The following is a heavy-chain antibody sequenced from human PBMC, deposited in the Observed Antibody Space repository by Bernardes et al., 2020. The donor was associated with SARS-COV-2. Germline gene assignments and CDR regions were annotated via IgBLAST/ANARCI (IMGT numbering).Heavy chain of an antibody. CDR1: GGSISSGGYS. CDR2: IYHSGST. J-gene: IGHJ6*02. Sequence: SETLSLTCAVSGGSISSGGYSWSWIRQPPGKGLEWIGYIYHSGSTYYNPSLKSRVTISVDRSKNQFSLKLSSVTAADTAVYYCARGSSGYDTVDDYYYYYGMDVWGQGTTVTVSS. D-gene: IGHD6-25*01. CDR3: ARGSSGYDTVDDYYYYYGMDV. V-gene: IGHV4-30-2*01.